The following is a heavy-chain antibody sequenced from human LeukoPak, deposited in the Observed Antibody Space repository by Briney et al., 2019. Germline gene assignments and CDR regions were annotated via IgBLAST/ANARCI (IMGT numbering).Heavy chain of an antibody. D-gene: IGHD3-22*01. V-gene: IGHV3-48*01. CDR1: GFTFSSYS. CDR2: ISSSSTI. CDR3: AKDRGSYYDSSDYYYFGYYFDY. J-gene: IGHJ4*02. Sequence: GGSLRLSCAASGFTFSSYSMNWVRQAPGKGLEWVSYISSSSTIYYADSVKGRFTISRDNSKNTLYLEMNSLRAEDTAVYYCAKDRGSYYDSSDYYYFGYYFDYWGQGTLVTVSS.